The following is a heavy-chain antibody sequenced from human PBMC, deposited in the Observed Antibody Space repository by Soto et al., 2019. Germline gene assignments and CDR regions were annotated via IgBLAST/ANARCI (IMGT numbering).Heavy chain of an antibody. V-gene: IGHV1-69*02. Sequence: SVKVSCKASGGTFSSYIFSWVRQAPGQGLEWMGRINPILGIPDYAQKSQGRVTITADTSTSTAYMELSSLRSDDTAVYYCATVPGIADRDYWGQGTLVTVSS. D-gene: IGHD6-13*01. CDR3: ATVPGIADRDY. CDR1: GGTFSSYI. CDR2: INPILGIP. J-gene: IGHJ4*02.